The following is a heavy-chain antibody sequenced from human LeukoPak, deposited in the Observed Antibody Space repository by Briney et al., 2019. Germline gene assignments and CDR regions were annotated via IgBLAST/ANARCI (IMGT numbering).Heavy chain of an antibody. CDR3: ARDYDILTGCGGV. V-gene: IGHV1-69*05. J-gene: IGHJ4*02. D-gene: IGHD3-9*01. CDR2: ITPIFGTA. Sequence: GSSVKVSCKASGGTFSSYAISWVRQAPGQGLEWMGRITPIFGTANYAQKFQGRVTITTDESTSTAYMELSSLRSEDTAVYYCARDYDILTGCGGVWGQGTLVTVSS. CDR1: GGTFSSYA.